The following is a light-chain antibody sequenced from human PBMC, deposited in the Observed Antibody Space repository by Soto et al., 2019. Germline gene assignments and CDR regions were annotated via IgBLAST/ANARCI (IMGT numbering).Light chain of an antibody. CDR3: GTWDSSLSAVV. J-gene: IGLJ2*01. CDR2: ENI. V-gene: IGLV1-51*02. CDR1: RSNIGNNY. Sequence: QSVLTQPPSVSAAPEQKVTIFCSGSRSNIGNNYVSWYQQLPGTAPKLLIYENIKRPSGIPDRFSGSKSGTSATLGITGLQTGDEADYYCGTWDSSLSAVVFGGGTKLTVL.